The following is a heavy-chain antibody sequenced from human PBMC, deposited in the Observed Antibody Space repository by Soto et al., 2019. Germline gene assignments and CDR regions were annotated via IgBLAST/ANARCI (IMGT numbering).Heavy chain of an antibody. V-gene: IGHV3-9*01. J-gene: IGHJ4*02. CDR3: VKVRPRDGYNIHYHS. CDR2: ITWDSGNM. D-gene: IGHD1-1*01. Sequence: EVQLVQSGGGLGQPGRSLRLSCEASGFTFDDYSLHWVRQAPGKGLEWVSGITWDSGNMNYADSVKGRFTISRDNGQNSLHLQMNRLRPEDTAVYFCVKVRPRDGYNIHYHSWGQGSLVTVSP. CDR1: GFTFDDYS.